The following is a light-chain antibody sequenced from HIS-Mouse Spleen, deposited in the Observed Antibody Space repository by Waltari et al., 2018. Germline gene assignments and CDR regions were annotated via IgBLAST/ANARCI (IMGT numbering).Light chain of an antibody. Sequence: QSALTQPASVSGSPGQSITIPCTGTSSDVGGYHYVSWYQQHPGKAPKRMIYEVSNRPSGFSNRFSGSKSGNTASLTISGLQAEDEADYYCSSYTSSSTYVFGTGTKVTVL. CDR2: EVS. V-gene: IGLV2-14*01. CDR1: SSDVGGYHY. CDR3: SSYTSSSTYV. J-gene: IGLJ1*01.